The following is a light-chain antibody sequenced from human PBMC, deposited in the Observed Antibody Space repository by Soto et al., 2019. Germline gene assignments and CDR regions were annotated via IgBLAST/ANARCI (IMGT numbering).Light chain of an antibody. V-gene: IGKV3-15*01. J-gene: IGKJ4*01. CDR3: QQYNYWPPLT. Sequence: EIVMTQSPATLSVSPGERATLSCRASQSVSSNLAWYQQKPGQGPRLLIYGASSRATGIPARFSGSGSGTEFTLTISSLQSEDFAVYYCQQYNYWPPLTFGGGTKVEIK. CDR1: QSVSSN. CDR2: GAS.